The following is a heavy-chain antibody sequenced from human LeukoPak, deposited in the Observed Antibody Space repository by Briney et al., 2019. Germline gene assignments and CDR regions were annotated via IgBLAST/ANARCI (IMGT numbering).Heavy chain of an antibody. D-gene: IGHD3-9*01. J-gene: IGHJ4*02. Sequence: SETLSLTCTVSGGSTSSSTYYWGWVRQPPGKGLEWIGSIYYSANTYYHPSLMSRVTISLDTSKNQFSLNLSSVTAADTAVYYCATVGAAYYNILTGPFDYWGQGTLVTVSS. CDR2: IYYSANT. V-gene: IGHV4-39*07. CDR3: ATVGAAYYNILTGPFDY. CDR1: GGSTSSSTYY.